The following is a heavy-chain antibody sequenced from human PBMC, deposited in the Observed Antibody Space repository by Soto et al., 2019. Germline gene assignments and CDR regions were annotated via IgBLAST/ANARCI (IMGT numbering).Heavy chain of an antibody. CDR2: ISYDGSNK. D-gene: IGHD3-10*01. Sequence: QVQLVESGGGVVQPGRSLRLSCAASGFTFSSYGMHWVRQAPGKGLEWVAVISYDGSNKYYADSVKGRFTISRDNSKNTLYLQMNSLRAEDTAVYYCAKHAPWFGFDYWGQGTLVTVSS. V-gene: IGHV3-30*18. CDR3: AKHAPWFGFDY. J-gene: IGHJ4*02. CDR1: GFTFSSYG.